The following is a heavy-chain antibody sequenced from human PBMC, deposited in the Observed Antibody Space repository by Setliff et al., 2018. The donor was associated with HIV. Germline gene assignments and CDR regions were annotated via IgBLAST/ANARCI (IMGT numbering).Heavy chain of an antibody. CDR2: IVPIFGTP. J-gene: IGHJ6*04. CDR1: GDNFNSHS. V-gene: IGHV1-69*13. CDR3: ARDSRDIVVVIAPEPEPYYYYGMDV. Sequence: GASVKVSCKASGDNFNSHSISWVRQAPGQGLEWMGGIVPIFGTPNYAQKFKGRLTITADESTGTVYMELSSLRSEDTAVYFCARDSRDIVVVIAPEPEPYYYYGMDVWGEGTTVTVSS. D-gene: IGHD2-15*01.